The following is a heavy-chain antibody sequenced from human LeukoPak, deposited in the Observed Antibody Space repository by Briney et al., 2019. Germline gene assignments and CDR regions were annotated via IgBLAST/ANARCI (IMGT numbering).Heavy chain of an antibody. CDR1: GFTFSNYW. V-gene: IGHV3-74*01. D-gene: IGHD5-12*01. CDR3: AKGGATICDN. CDR2: INSNGSST. Sequence: QPGGSLTLSCAASGFTFSNYWMHWVRQAPGKGLVWVSRINSNGSSTNYADSVKGRFTISRDNAKNTLYLRMSSLRAEDTAVYYCAKGGATICDNWGQGTLVTVSS. J-gene: IGHJ4*02.